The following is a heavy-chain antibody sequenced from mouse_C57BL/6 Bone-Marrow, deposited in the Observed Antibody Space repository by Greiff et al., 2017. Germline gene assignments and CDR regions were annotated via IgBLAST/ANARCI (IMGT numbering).Heavy chain of an antibody. J-gene: IGHJ4*01. CDR3: ARQGNYAMDY. V-gene: IGHV5-6*01. CDR1: GFTFSSYG. Sequence: EVMLVESGGDLVKPGGSLKLSCAASGFTFSSYGMSWVRQTPDKRLAWVATISSGGSYTYYPDSVKGRFTISRDNAKNTLYLQMSSLKSDDTAMYYCARQGNYAMDYWGQGTSVTVSS. CDR2: ISSGGSYT.